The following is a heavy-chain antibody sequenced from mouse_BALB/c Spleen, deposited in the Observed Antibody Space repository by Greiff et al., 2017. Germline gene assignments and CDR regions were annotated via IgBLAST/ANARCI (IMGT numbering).Heavy chain of an antibody. CDR1: GDSITSGY. J-gene: IGHJ3*01. CDR2: ISYSGST. V-gene: IGHV3-8*02. D-gene: IGHD2-2*01. Sequence: EVKLQESGPSLVKPSQTLSLTCSVTGDSITSGYSNWIRKFPGNKLEYMGYISYSGSTYYNPSLKTRISITRDTSKNQYYLQLNSVTTEDTATYYCARYGYDGVPWFAYWGQGTLVTVSA. CDR3: ARYGYDGVPWFAY.